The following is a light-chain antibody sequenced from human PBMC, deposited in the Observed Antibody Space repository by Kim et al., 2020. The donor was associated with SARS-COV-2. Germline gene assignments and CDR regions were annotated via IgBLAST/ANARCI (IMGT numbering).Light chain of an antibody. Sequence: QSALTQPRSVSGSPGQSVTISCTGTSSDVGGYNYVSWYQQHPGKAPKLMIYDVSKRPSGVPDRFSGSKSGNTASLTISGLQAEDEADYYGCSYAGTFGGGTQLTVL. V-gene: IGLV2-11*01. J-gene: IGLJ2*01. CDR3: CSYAGT. CDR1: SSDVGGYNY. CDR2: DVS.